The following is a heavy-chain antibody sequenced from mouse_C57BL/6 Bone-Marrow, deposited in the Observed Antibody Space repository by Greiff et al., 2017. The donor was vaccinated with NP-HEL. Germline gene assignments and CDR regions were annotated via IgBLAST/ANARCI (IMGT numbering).Heavy chain of an antibody. CDR1: GYTFNSDW. J-gene: IGHJ4*01. CDR2: IDPNTGGT. CDR3: ARFRDGYYSYYAMDY. V-gene: IGHV1-72*01. D-gene: IGHD2-3*01. Sequence: VQLQQPGAELVKPGASVKLSCTASGYTFNSDWMHWVKQRPGRGLEWIGRIDPNTGGTKYNEKFKSKATLTVDKPSSTAYMQLSSLTSEDSAVYYCARFRDGYYSYYAMDYWGQGTSVTVSS.